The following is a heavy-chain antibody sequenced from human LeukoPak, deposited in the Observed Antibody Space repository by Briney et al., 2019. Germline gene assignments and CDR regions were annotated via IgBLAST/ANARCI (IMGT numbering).Heavy chain of an antibody. V-gene: IGHV3-48*02. D-gene: IGHD6-6*01. CDR3: ASRYGSSSGGYYGMDV. Sequence: GGSLRLSCAVSGFTFSSYSMNWVRQAPGKGLEWVSYISSSSSTIYYADSVKGRFTISRDNAKNSLYLQMNSLRDEDTAVYYCASRYGSSSGGYYGMDVWGQGTAVTVSS. CDR2: ISSSSSTI. J-gene: IGHJ6*02. CDR1: GFTFSSYS.